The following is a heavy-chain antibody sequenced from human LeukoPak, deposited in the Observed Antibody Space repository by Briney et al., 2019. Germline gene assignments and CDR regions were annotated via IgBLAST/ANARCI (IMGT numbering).Heavy chain of an antibody. CDR1: GFSFRDYW. J-gene: IGHJ4*02. CDR2: MSPDGSDK. D-gene: IGHD2-8*01. CDR3: VTSWCRQQRDY. V-gene: IGHV3-7*01. Sequence: PGGSLRLSCAASGFSFRDYWMSWVRQAPGKGLEWVADMSPDGSDKTYVDSVKGRLTISRDNAKQSLYLQMDSLTAEDTAVYHCVTSWCRQQRDYWGQGTLVTVSS.